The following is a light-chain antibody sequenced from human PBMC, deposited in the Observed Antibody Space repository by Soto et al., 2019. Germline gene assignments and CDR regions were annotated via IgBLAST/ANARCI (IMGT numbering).Light chain of an antibody. Sequence: EIVLTQSPGTLSLSPGERATLSCRASQSVSSSYLAWYQQKPGQAPRLLIYGASSRATGIPDRFSGSGSGTDFTLTISRLEPEDFAVYYCLQYGNSPTFGGGTKVEIK. J-gene: IGKJ4*01. V-gene: IGKV3-20*01. CDR3: LQYGNSPT. CDR1: QSVSSSY. CDR2: GAS.